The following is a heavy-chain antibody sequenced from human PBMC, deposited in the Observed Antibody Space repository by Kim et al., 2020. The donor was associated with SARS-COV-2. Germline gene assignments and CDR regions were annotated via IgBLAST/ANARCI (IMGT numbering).Heavy chain of an antibody. CDR3: ARGHYDYVWGSYEFDY. CDR1: GFTFSSYS. D-gene: IGHD3-16*01. J-gene: IGHJ4*02. Sequence: GGSLRLSCAASGFTFSSYSMNWVRQAPGKGLEWVSSISSSSYIYYADSVKGRFTISRDNAKNSLYLQMNSLRAEDTAVYYCARGHYDYVWGSYEFDYWGQGTLVTVSS. V-gene: IGHV3-21*01. CDR2: ISSSSYI.